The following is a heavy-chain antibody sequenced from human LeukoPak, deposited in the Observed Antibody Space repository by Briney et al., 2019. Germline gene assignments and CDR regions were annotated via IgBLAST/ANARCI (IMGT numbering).Heavy chain of an antibody. V-gene: IGHV3-23*01. J-gene: IGHJ6*02. CDR2: ISGGGGST. CDR3: AKVGSGSYYHLFYYYYYGMDV. Sequence: GGSLRLSCAASGFTFSSYAMSWVRQAPGKGLEWVSAISGGGGSTYYADSVEGRFTISRDNSKNTLYLQMNSLRAEDTAVYYCAKVGSGSYYHLFYYYYYGMDVWGQGTTVTVSS. D-gene: IGHD3-10*01. CDR1: GFTFSSYA.